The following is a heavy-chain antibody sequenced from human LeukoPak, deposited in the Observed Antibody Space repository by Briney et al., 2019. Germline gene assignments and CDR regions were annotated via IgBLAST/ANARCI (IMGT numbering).Heavy chain of an antibody. CDR2: IYYSGST. Sequence: SETPSLTCTVSGGSISSSSYYWGWIRQPPGKGLEWVGSIYYSGSTYYNPSLKSRVTISVDTSKNQFSLKLSSVTAADTAVYYCARDSREGIYYYYYMDVWGKGTTVTVSS. CDR1: GGSISSSSYY. CDR3: ARDSREGIYYYYYMDV. J-gene: IGHJ6*03. V-gene: IGHV4-39*07.